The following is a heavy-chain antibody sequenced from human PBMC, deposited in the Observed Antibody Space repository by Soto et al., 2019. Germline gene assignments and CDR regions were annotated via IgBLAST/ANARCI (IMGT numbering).Heavy chain of an antibody. V-gene: IGHV3-30*02. D-gene: IGHD2-21*02. CDR3: AKLPNCGGDCYFDY. CDR1: GFAFSSYG. J-gene: IGHJ4*02. CDR2: VRYDGINK. Sequence: QVQLVESGGGVVQPGGSLRLSCAASGFAFSSYGMHWVRQAPGKGLEWVAVVRYDGINKYYADSVKGRFTISRDNSKSMVYLQMNSLRPADTAVYYCAKLPNCGGDCYFDYWGQGTLVTVSS.